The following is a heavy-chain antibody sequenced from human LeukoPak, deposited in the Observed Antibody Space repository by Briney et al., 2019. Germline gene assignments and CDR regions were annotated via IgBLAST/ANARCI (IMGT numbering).Heavy chain of an antibody. D-gene: IGHD3-22*01. CDR2: FDPEDGET. CDR1: GYTLTELS. J-gene: IGHJ4*02. V-gene: IGHV1-24*01. Sequence: GASVKVSCKVSGYTLTELSMHWVRQAPGKGLEWMGGFDPEDGETIYAQKFQGRVTMTEDTSTDTAYMELSSLRSEDTAVYYCAANYYDSSGYYYDYRGQGTLVTVSS. CDR3: AANYYDSSGYYYDY.